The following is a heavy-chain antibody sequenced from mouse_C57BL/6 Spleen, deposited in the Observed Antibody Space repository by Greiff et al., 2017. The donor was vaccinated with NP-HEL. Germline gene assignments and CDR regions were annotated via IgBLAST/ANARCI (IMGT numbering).Heavy chain of an antibody. V-gene: IGHV1-72*01. CDR1: GYTFTSYW. CDR3: AREAYDYDDY. D-gene: IGHD2-4*01. Sequence: QVQLQQPGAELVKPGASVKLSCKASGYTFTSYWMHWVKQRPGRGLEWIGMIDPNSGGTKYNEKFKSKATLTVDKPSSTAYMQLSSLTSEDSAVYYCAREAYDYDDYWGQGTTLTVSS. J-gene: IGHJ2*01. CDR2: IDPNSGGT.